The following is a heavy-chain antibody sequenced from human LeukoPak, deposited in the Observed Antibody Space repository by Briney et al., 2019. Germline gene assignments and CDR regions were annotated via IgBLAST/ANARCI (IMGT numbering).Heavy chain of an antibody. CDR1: GYTFNIYD. CDR2: MNPNSGNT. V-gene: IGHV1-8*01. Sequence: ASVKVSCKASGYTFNIYDINWVRQATGQGLEWMGWMNPNSGNTGYAQKFQSRVTITRNTSISTAYMELSSLRSEDTAVYYCARAAPYYDILTGYYLLNWFDPWGQGTLVTVSS. J-gene: IGHJ5*02. D-gene: IGHD3-9*01. CDR3: ARAAPYYDILTGYYLLNWFDP.